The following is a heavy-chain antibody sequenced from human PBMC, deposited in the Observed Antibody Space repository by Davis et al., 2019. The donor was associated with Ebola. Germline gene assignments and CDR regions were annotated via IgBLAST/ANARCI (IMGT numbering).Heavy chain of an antibody. V-gene: IGHV1-18*01. J-gene: IGHJ6*02. CDR2: ISAYNGNT. D-gene: IGHD3-16*01. CDR1: GYTFTSYG. Sequence: ASVKVSCKASGYTFTSYGISWVRQAPGQGLEWMGWISAYNGNTNYAQKFQGRVTITADESTSTAYMELSSLRSEDTAVYYCARGVFGDYYYGMDVWGQGTTVTVSS. CDR3: ARGVFGDYYYGMDV.